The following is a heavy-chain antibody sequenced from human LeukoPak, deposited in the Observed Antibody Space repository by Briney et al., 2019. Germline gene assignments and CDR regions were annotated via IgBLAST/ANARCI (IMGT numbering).Heavy chain of an antibody. CDR3: ARGQNYDILTGWGHWFDP. CDR1: GYTFRSYY. Sequence: GASVKVSCKTSGYTFRSYYIHWVRQAPGQGLEWLGTVNPSGGYTTYAQKFQGRVTMTGDTSTSTAYMELSSLRSEDTAVYYCARGQNYDILTGWGHWFDPWGQGTLVTVSS. CDR2: VNPSGGYT. J-gene: IGHJ5*02. V-gene: IGHV1-46*01. D-gene: IGHD3-9*01.